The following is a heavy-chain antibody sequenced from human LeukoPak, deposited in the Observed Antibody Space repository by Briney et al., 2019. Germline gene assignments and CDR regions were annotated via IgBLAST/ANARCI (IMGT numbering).Heavy chain of an antibody. J-gene: IGHJ1*01. CDR2: IKSDGST. V-gene: IGHV3-74*01. Sequence: GGSLRLSCAASGFTFSTYWMHWVRQAPGKGLAWVSRIKSDGSTNYADSVKGRFTISRDNAKNTVSLQMNSLRPEDTGVYYCARAPSEIGGYYPEYFRHWGQGTLVTVSS. CDR1: GFTFSTYW. D-gene: IGHD3-22*01. CDR3: ARAPSEIGGYYPEYFRH.